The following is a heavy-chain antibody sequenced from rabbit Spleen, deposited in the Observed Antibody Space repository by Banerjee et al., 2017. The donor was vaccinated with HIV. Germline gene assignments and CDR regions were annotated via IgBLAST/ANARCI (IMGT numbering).Heavy chain of an antibody. Sequence: QEQLVESGGGLVQPEGSLTLTCTASGFAFNSVYDMCWVRQAPGKGLEWIGYIYSSIYYTYYATWAKGRFTISKTSSTTVTLHMTSLTVADTATYFCARVTETSGWGEDLWGQGTLVTVS. CDR3: ARVTETSGWGEDL. J-gene: IGHJ4*01. CDR2: IYSSIYYT. D-gene: IGHD4-1*01. V-gene: IGHV1S45*01. CDR1: GFAFNSVYD.